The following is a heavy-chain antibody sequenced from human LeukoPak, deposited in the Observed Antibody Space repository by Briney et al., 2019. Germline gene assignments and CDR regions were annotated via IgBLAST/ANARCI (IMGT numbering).Heavy chain of an antibody. CDR1: GGSISSGSYY. CDR2: IYTSGST. D-gene: IGHD3-22*01. J-gene: IGHJ4*02. V-gene: IGHV4-61*02. CDR3: ASGYYYRGDY. Sequence: SETLSLTCTVSGGSISSGSYYWSWIRQPAGKGLEWIGRIYTSGSTNYNPSLKSRVTISVDTSKNQFSLKLSSVTAADTAVYYCASGYYYRGDYWGQGTLVTVSS.